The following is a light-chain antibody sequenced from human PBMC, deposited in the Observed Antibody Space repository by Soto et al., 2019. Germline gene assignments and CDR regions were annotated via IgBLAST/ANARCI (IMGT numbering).Light chain of an antibody. V-gene: IGKV1-33*01. CDR1: QDITRN. J-gene: IGKJ5*01. CDR2: DAA. CDR3: QQYDILPFT. Sequence: DIQMTQSTSSLSASVGDIVTITCQASQDITRNLNWYQQKAGKAPKLLIYDAADLEPGVPSRFSGGGSGTDCTFTITSLEPEDIATYYCQQYDILPFTIGQGTRLEIK.